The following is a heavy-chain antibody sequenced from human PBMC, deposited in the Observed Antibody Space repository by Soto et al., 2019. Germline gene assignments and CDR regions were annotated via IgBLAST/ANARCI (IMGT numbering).Heavy chain of an antibody. CDR2: IIPIFGTA. CDR1: GYTFTIYG. J-gene: IGHJ4*02. V-gene: IGHV1-69*13. D-gene: IGHD3-22*01. CDR3: ARDDSSGSLPGY. Sequence: SVKVSCKASGYTFTIYGISWVRQAPGQGLEWMGGIIPIFGTANYAQKFQGRVTITADESTSTAYMELSSLRSEDTAVYYCARDDSSGSLPGYWGQGTLVTVSS.